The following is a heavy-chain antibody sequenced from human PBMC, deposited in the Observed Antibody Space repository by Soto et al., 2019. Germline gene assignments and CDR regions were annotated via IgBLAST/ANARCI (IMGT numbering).Heavy chain of an antibody. D-gene: IGHD3-22*01. CDR2: IYYSGST. CDR1: GGSISSYY. V-gene: IGHV4-59*01. CDR3: ARDGYYYDSSGYQSVYYFDY. Sequence: SETLSLTCTVSGGSISSYYWSWIGQPPGKGLEWIGYIYYSGSTNYNPSLKSRVTISVDTSKNQFSLKLSSVTAADTAVYYCARDGYYYDSSGYQSVYYFDYWGQGTLVTVSS. J-gene: IGHJ4*02.